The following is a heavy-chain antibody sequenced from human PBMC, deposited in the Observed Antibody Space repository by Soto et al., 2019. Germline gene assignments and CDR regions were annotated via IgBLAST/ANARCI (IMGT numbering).Heavy chain of an antibody. Sequence: ASVKVSCKASGYTFTSYAMHWVRQAPGQWLEWIGWINAGNGNTKYSQKFQGRVTITRDTSASTAYMELGSLRSEDTAVYYCARALPGYYDSSGYYLPTHYYYGMDVWGQGTTVTVSS. V-gene: IGHV1-3*01. CDR1: GYTFTSYA. D-gene: IGHD3-22*01. CDR3: ARALPGYYDSSGYYLPTHYYYGMDV. J-gene: IGHJ6*02. CDR2: INAGNGNT.